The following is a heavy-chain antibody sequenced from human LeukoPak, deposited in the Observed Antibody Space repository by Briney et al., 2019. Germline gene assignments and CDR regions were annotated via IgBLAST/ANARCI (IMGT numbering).Heavy chain of an antibody. J-gene: IGHJ4*02. CDR3: ARRFDS. CDR1: GFTFSSYG. CDR2: ISSSGSI. Sequence: GGSLRLSCVASGFTFSSYGMNWVRKAPGKGLEWVSYISSSGSIYYADSVKGRFTISRDNAKNSLYLQMNSLRDEDTAVYYCARRFDSWGQGTLVTVSS. V-gene: IGHV3-48*02.